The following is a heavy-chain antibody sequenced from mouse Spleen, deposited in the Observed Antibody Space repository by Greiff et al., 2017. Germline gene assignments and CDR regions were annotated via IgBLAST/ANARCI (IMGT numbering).Heavy chain of an antibody. V-gene: IGHV1-69*01. CDR1: GYTFTSYW. CDR2: IDPSDSYT. J-gene: IGHJ4*01. D-gene: IGHD2-10*01. CDR3: ARSRLLSVEEYAMDY. Sequence: VQLQQPGAELVMPGASVKLSCKASGYTFTSYWMHWVKQRPGQGLEWIGEIDPSDSYTNYNQKFKGKATLTVDKSSSTAYMQLSSLTSEDSAVYYCARSRLLSVEEYAMDYWGQGTSVTVSS.